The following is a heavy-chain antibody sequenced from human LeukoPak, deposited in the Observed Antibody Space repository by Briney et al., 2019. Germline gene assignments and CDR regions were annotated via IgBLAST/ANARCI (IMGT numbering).Heavy chain of an antibody. D-gene: IGHD6-19*01. Sequence: PSETLSLTCTVSGGSISSYYWSWIRQPPGKGLEWIGYIYYSGSTNYNPSLKSRVTISVDTSKNQFSLKLSSVTAADTAVYYCAREKRNGSGWYFDYWGQGTLVTVSS. J-gene: IGHJ4*02. CDR1: GGSISSYY. V-gene: IGHV4-59*01. CDR2: IYYSGST. CDR3: AREKRNGSGWYFDY.